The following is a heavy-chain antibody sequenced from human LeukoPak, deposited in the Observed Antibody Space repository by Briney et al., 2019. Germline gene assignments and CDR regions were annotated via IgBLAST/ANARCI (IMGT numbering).Heavy chain of an antibody. J-gene: IGHJ4*02. CDR3: ANQEATVTLYYFDY. CDR1: GFTFSSYS. Sequence: AGGSLRLSCAASGFTFSSYSINWVRQAPGKGLEWVSAISGSGGSTYYADSVKGRFTISRDNSKNTLYLQMNSLRAEDTAVHYCANQEATVTLYYFDYWGQGTLVTVSS. CDR2: ISGSGGST. D-gene: IGHD4-17*01. V-gene: IGHV3-23*01.